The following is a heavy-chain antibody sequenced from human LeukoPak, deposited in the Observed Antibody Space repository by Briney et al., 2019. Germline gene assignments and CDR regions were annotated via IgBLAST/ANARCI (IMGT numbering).Heavy chain of an antibody. V-gene: IGHV3-53*01. J-gene: IGHJ6*02. CDR3: ARAREGRYCSSTSCYGSSYYYYGMDV. CDR1: GFTVSSNY. Sequence: GGSLRLSCAASGFTVSSNYMSWVRQAPGKGLEWVSVIYSGGSTYYADSVKGRFTISRHNSKNTLYLQMNSLRAEDTAVYYCARAREGRYCSSTSCYGSSYYYYGMDVWGQGTLVTVSS. D-gene: IGHD2-2*01. CDR2: IYSGGST.